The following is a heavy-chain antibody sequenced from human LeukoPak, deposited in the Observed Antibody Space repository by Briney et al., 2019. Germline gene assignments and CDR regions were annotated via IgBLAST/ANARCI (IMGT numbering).Heavy chain of an antibody. CDR3: AKDAAPYGDTYFQH. CDR1: GFTFSSYG. D-gene: IGHD4-17*01. Sequence: GGSLRLSCAASGFTFSSYGMHWVRQAPGKGLEWVAVISYDGSNKYYADSVKGRFTISRDNSKNTLYLQMNSLRAEDTAVYYCAKDAAPYGDTYFQHWGQGTLVTVSS. CDR2: ISYDGSNK. J-gene: IGHJ1*01. V-gene: IGHV3-30*18.